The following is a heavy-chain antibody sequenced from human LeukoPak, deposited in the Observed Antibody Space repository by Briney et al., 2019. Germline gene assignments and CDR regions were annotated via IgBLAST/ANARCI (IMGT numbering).Heavy chain of an antibody. D-gene: IGHD6-6*01. CDR1: GGSFSGYY. Sequence: PSETLSLTCAVCGGSFSGYYWSWIRQPPGKGLEWIGEINHSGSTNYNPSLKSRVTISVDTSKNQFSLKVSSVTAADTAVYYCARRIAARPRGYWFDPWGQGTLVTVSS. CDR2: INHSGST. J-gene: IGHJ5*02. V-gene: IGHV4-34*01. CDR3: ARRIAARPRGYWFDP.